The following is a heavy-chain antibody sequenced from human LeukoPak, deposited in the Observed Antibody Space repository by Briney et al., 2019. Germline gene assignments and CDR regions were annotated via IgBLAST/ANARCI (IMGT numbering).Heavy chain of an antibody. CDR1: GGSYSGYY. Sequence: PSETLSLTCAVYGGSYSGYYWSWIRQPPGKGLEWIGEINHSGSTNYNPSLKSRVTISVDTSKNQFSLKLSSVTAADTAVYYCARRRYYYGSGSYRFYYYYYMDVWGKGTTVTISS. D-gene: IGHD3-10*01. CDR3: ARRRYYYGSGSYRFYYYYYMDV. V-gene: IGHV4-34*01. CDR2: INHSGST. J-gene: IGHJ6*03.